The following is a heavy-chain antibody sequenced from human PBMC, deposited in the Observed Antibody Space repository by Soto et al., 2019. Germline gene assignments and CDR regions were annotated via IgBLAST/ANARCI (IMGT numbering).Heavy chain of an antibody. J-gene: IGHJ4*02. V-gene: IGHV4-59*08. CDR2: IYYSGSA. D-gene: IGHD4-17*01. Sequence: QVQLQESGPGLVRPSETLSLTCTVSGGSISSYYWSWIRQPPGKGLEWIVYIYYSGSANYTPSLQSRVTISVDTPKHQFSLKLSSATAADTAVYYCARNYGGNVDYWGQGTLVTVSS. CDR3: ARNYGGNVDY. CDR1: GGSISSYY.